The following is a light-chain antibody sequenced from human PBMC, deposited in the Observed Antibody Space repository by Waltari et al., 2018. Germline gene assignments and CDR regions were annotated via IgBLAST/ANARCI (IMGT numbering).Light chain of an antibody. CDR2: GAS. Sequence: IVLTQSPDTLSSSPGQRATLSCRASQTINNKFLVWYQQKPGQAPRLIIHGASSRATGFPDRFSGSGSGTDFTLTINSLKPEDSAVYYCQQYDGSVLTFGGGTKVEI. CDR1: QTINNKF. V-gene: IGKV3-20*01. CDR3: QQYDGSVLT. J-gene: IGKJ4*01.